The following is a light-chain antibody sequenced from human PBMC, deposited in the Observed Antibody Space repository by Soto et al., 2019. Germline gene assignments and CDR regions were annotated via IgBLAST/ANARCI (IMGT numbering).Light chain of an antibody. CDR3: QQDIRYFQIT. CDR2: DAS. V-gene: IGKV1-5*01. J-gene: IGKJ5*01. Sequence: DIQMTQSPSTLSASVGDRVTITCRASQSISSWLAWYQQKPGKAPKLLIYDASSLESGVPSRFSGSGSGTEFTLTISSLQPDDFATYYGQQDIRYFQITFGQGIRLEIK. CDR1: QSISSW.